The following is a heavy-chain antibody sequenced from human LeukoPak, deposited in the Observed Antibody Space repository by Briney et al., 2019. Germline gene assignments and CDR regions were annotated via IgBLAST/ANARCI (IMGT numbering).Heavy chain of an antibody. CDR3: ARLPWLLLQTDY. J-gene: IGHJ4*02. D-gene: IGHD3-22*01. V-gene: IGHV4-39*01. Sequence: SETLSLTCTVSGGSISSSSYYWGWIRQPPGKGLEWIGSIYYSGSTYYNPSLKSRVTISVDTSKNQFSLKLSSVTAADTAVYYCARLPWLLLQTDYWGRGTLVTVSS. CDR1: GGSISSSSYY. CDR2: IYYSGST.